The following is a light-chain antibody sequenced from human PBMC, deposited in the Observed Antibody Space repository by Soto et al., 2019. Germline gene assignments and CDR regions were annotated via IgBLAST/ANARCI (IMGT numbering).Light chain of an antibody. CDR2: AAS. CDR1: QSISTY. J-gene: IGKJ1*01. V-gene: IGKV1-39*01. CDR3: QQSFRTPWT. Sequence: DLQMTQSPSSLSASVGDRVTISCRTSQSISTYINWYQHRPGKAPQLLIYAASSLQRGVPARFSGSGSGTDFSPTISRLQPEDFATYYCQQSFRTPWTFGQGTRVDIQ.